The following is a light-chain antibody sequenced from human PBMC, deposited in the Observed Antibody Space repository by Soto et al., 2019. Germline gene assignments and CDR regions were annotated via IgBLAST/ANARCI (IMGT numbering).Light chain of an antibody. J-gene: IGKJ5*01. CDR1: QSVSTN. V-gene: IGKV3-15*01. CDR2: DAS. CDR3: QQYQSYIT. Sequence: EIVMTQSPATLSVSPGERVTLSCRASQSVSTNLAWYQQRPGQAPSLLIYDASTRATDIPARFSASGSGTEFTLTISSLQSEDFAVYYCQQYQSYITFGQGTRLDI.